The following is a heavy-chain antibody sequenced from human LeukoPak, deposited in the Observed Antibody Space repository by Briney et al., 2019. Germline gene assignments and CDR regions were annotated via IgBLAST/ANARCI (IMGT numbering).Heavy chain of an antibody. Sequence: ASVKVSCKASGYTFTTYGISWVRQAPGQGLEWMGWISAYNGNTNYAQKLQGRVTMTTDTSTSTAYMELRSLRSDDTAVYYCARESYCSSTSCYSDYYYYGMDVWGQGTTVTVSS. CDR2: ISAYNGNT. V-gene: IGHV1-18*01. CDR3: ARESYCSSTSCYSDYYYYGMDV. D-gene: IGHD2-2*01. J-gene: IGHJ6*02. CDR1: GYTFTTYG.